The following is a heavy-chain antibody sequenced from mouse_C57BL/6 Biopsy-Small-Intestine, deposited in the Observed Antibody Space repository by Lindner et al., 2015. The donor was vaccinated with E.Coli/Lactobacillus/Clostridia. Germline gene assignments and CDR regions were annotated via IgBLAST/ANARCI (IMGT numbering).Heavy chain of an antibody. CDR1: GYTFTNYW. Sequence: VQLQESGAELVRPGTSVKMSCKASGYTFTNYWIGWTKQRPGHGLEWIGDIYPGGGYTNFNEKFKGKATLTADKSSSTAYMQFSSLTSEDSAIYYCAREGDYFDVWGTGTTVTVSS. D-gene: IGHD3-3*01. J-gene: IGHJ1*03. V-gene: IGHV1-63*01. CDR3: AREGDYFDV. CDR2: IYPGGGYT.